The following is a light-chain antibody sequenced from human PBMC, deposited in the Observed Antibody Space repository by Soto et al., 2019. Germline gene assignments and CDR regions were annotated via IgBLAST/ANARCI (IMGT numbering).Light chain of an antibody. V-gene: IGLV1-47*01. Sequence: QSVLTQPPSASGTPGQRVTISCSGSSSNIGSNYVYWYHQLPGTAPKLLIYRNNQRPSGVPDRFSGSKSGTSASLAISGLRSEDEADYYCAPWDDSLSGPGVFGGGTKLTVL. CDR3: APWDDSLSGPGV. CDR2: RNN. CDR1: SSNIGSNY. J-gene: IGLJ2*01.